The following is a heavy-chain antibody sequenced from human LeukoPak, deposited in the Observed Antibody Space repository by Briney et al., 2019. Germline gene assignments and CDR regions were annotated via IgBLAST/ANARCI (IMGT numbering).Heavy chain of an antibody. J-gene: IGHJ4*02. CDR1: GFTFRDYY. D-gene: IGHD1-26*01. CDR2: ISSSGSTI. CDR3: ARAEDGMPSFFDY. V-gene: IGHV3-11*01. Sequence: PGGSLRLSCAVSGFTFRDYYMTWIRQGPGKGLEWVSYISSSGSTIYYTDSVKGRFTISRDNAKKSLFLQMSSLRAEDTAVYYCARAEDGMPSFFDYWGQGTLVTVSS.